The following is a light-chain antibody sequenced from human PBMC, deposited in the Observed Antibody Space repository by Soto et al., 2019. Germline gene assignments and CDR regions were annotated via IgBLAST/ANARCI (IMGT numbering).Light chain of an antibody. CDR1: NSNIESNT. CDR2: SNN. Sequence: QYVLTQPPSASGTPGQRVTISCSGSNSNIESNTVNWYQQLPGTAPKLLIYSNNQRPSGVPDRFSGSKSGTSASLAISGLQSDDEADYYCAAWDDSLNGHVVFGGGTKLTVL. J-gene: IGLJ2*01. CDR3: AAWDDSLNGHVV. V-gene: IGLV1-44*01.